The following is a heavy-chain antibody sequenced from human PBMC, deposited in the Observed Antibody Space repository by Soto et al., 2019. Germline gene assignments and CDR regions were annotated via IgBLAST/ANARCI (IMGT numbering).Heavy chain of an antibody. V-gene: IGHV1-69*13. CDR1: GGTFSSYA. J-gene: IGHJ4*02. D-gene: IGHD3-22*01. Sequence: ASVKVSCKASGGTFSSYAISWVRQAPGQGLEWMGGIIPIFGTANYAQKFQGRVTITADESTSTAYMELSSLRSEDTAVYYCARDPLPTSGYYYSPFEYWGQGTLVTVSS. CDR2: IIPIFGTA. CDR3: ARDPLPTSGYYYSPFEY.